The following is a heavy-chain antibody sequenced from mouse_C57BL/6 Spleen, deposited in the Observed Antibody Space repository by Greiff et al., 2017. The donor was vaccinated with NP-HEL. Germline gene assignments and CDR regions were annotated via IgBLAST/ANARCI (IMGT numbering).Heavy chain of an antibody. CDR1: GYTFTSYW. Sequence: QVQLQQPGAELVRPGSSVKLSCKASGYTFTSYWMHWVKQRPIQGLEWIGNIDPSDSETHYNQKFKDKATLTVDKSSSTAYMQLSSLTSEDSAVYYCARYDGYYVAFDYWGQGTTLTVSS. CDR3: ARYDGYYVAFDY. V-gene: IGHV1-52*01. J-gene: IGHJ2*01. D-gene: IGHD2-3*01. CDR2: IDPSDSET.